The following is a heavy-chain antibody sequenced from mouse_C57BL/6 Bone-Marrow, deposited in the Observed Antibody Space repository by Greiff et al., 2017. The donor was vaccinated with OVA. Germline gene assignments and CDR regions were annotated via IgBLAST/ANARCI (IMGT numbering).Heavy chain of an antibody. CDR1: GYAFSSSW. CDR3: ARSRITTVVATEWYFDV. D-gene: IGHD1-1*01. Sequence: VQVVESGPELVKPGASVKISCKASGYAFSSSWMNWVKQRPGKGLEWIGRIYPGDGDTNYNGKFKGKATLTADKSSSTAYMQLSSLTSEDSAVYFCARSRITTVVATEWYFDVWGTGTTVTVSS. V-gene: IGHV1-82*01. CDR2: IYPGDGDT. J-gene: IGHJ1*03.